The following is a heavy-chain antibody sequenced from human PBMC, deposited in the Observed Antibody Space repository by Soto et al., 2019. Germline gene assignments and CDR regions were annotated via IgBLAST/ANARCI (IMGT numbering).Heavy chain of an antibody. D-gene: IGHD6-13*01. V-gene: IGHV4-30-4*01. Sequence: SETLSLTCTVSGDSISSPHYYWTWIRQPPGKGLEWVGYIYYTGNNFYNPALKSRVAMSVDPSTNQFSLKLASVTDADTAVYYCASSAAGTGPYNWFDPWGQGTLVTVSS. CDR2: IYYTGNN. CDR3: ASSAAGTGPYNWFDP. CDR1: GDSISSPHYY. J-gene: IGHJ5*02.